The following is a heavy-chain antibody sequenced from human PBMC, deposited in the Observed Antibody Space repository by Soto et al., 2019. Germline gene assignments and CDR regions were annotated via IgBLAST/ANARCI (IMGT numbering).Heavy chain of an antibody. D-gene: IGHD5-18*01. J-gene: IGHJ6*02. V-gene: IGHV3-15*07. CDR3: TTVSSVDTAMEVGTEDYYGMDV. Sequence: GGSLRLSCAASGFTFSNAWMNWVRQAPGKGLEWVGRIKSKTDGGTTDYAAPVKGRFTISREDSKNTLYLQMNSLKTEDTAVYYCTTVSSVDTAMEVGTEDYYGMDVWGQGTTVTVSS. CDR2: IKSKTDGGTT. CDR1: GFTFSNAW.